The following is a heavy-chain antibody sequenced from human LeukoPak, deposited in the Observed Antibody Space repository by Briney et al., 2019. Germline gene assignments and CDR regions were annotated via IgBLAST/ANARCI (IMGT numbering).Heavy chain of an antibody. CDR3: AKDPYYYAGSGYYYEYFHH. CDR1: GFTFSSYS. J-gene: IGHJ1*01. CDR2: VTDSGGRT. D-gene: IGHD3-22*01. Sequence: GGSLRLSCAAFGFTFSSYSMSWVRQAPGKGLEWVSSVTDSGGRTFYADSVWGRFTISRDNSNNTLYLQVNSLRVEDTAVYYCAKDPYYYAGSGYYYEYFHHWGQGTLVVVSS. V-gene: IGHV3-23*01.